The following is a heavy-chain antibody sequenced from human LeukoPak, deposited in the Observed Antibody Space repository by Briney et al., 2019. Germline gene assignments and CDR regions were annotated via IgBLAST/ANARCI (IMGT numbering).Heavy chain of an antibody. CDR2: IYTSGST. J-gene: IGHJ4*02. D-gene: IGHD2-2*03. CDR3: AREFSGYCSSTSCTRSVLVDY. Sequence: PSETLSLTCTVSGGSISSGSYYWSWIRQPAGKGLEWIGRIYTSGSTNYNPSLKSRVTISVDTSKNQLSLKLSSVTAADTAVYYCAREFSGYCSSTSCTRSVLVDYWGQGTLVTVSS. CDR1: GGSISSGSYY. V-gene: IGHV4-61*02.